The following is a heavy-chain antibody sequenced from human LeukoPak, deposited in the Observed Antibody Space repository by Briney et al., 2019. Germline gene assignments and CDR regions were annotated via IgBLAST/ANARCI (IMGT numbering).Heavy chain of an antibody. CDR1: GFTFDDYY. J-gene: IGHJ6*02. V-gene: IGHV3-9*01. Sequence: GGSLRLSCAASGFTFDDYYMHWVRQPPGKGLEWVADISCNGSSIGYADSVKRRFTISRDNAKNSLYLQMNRLRAEDTALYYCAKDMGYCSSTSCIEYYYYYGMDVWGQGTTVTVSS. D-gene: IGHD2-2*01. CDR2: ISCNGSSI. CDR3: AKDMGYCSSTSCIEYYYYYGMDV.